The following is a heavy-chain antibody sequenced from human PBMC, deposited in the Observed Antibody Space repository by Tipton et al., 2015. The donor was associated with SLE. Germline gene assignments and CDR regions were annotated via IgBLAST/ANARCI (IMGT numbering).Heavy chain of an antibody. Sequence: TLSLTCTVSGGSINTYFWSWIRQPPGKGLEWIGYVYGSGSTHYNPSLTSRVTMSVDTSKNQFSLTVSSVTAADTAVYHCARDAYCSGGSCYGFDSWGPGTLVAVSS. V-gene: IGHV4-59*01. CDR3: ARDAYCSGGSCYGFDS. CDR2: VYGSGST. CDR1: GGSINTYF. D-gene: IGHD2-15*01. J-gene: IGHJ4*02.